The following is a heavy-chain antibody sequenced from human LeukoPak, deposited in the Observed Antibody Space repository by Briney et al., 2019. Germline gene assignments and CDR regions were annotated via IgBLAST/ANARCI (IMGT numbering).Heavy chain of an antibody. CDR2: INSDGTST. D-gene: IGHD3-22*01. CDR3: VRVGARYYYDSSGVI. J-gene: IGHJ3*02. V-gene: IGHV3-74*01. CDR1: GFIFSNYW. Sequence: GGSLRLSCAASGFIFSNYWMHWVRQAPGKGLVWVSRINSDGTSTSYADSVKGRFTISRDNAKNTVYLQMNSLSAEDTAVYYCVRVGARYYYDSSGVIWGQGTKVTVSP.